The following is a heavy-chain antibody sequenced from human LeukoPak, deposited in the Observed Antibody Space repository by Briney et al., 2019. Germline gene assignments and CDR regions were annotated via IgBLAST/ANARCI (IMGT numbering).Heavy chain of an antibody. CDR3: ARGYSPYCSGGSCYLAAFDI. Sequence: ASVKVSCKASGYTFTSYYMHWVRQAPGQGLEWMGIINPSGGSTSYAQKFQGRVTMTRDTSTSTVYMELSSLRSEDTAVYYCARGYSPYCSGGSCYLAAFDIWGQGTMVTVSS. V-gene: IGHV1-46*01. J-gene: IGHJ3*02. D-gene: IGHD2-15*01. CDR2: INPSGGST. CDR1: GYTFTSYY.